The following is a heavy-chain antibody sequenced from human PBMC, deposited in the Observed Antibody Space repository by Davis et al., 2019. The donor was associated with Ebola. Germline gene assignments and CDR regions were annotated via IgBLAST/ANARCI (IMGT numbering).Heavy chain of an antibody. J-gene: IGHJ4*02. D-gene: IGHD6-13*01. CDR3: ARAPSEYSSSFDY. Sequence: PGGPLRLSCAAPGFTFRSYGMHWVRQAPGKGLEWVAVISYDGSHKYSADSVKGRLTISRDNSKNTLYLQMNSLRAEDTAVYYCARAPSEYSSSFDYWGQGTLVTVSS. CDR2: ISYDGSHK. V-gene: IGHV3-30*03. CDR1: GFTFRSYG.